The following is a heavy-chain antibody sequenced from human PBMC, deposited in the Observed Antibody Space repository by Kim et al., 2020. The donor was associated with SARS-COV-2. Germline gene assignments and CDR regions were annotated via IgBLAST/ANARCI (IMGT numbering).Heavy chain of an antibody. V-gene: IGHV1-18*01. D-gene: IGHD3-10*01. CDR1: GYTFTSYG. CDR2: ISAYNGNT. J-gene: IGHJ3*02. Sequence: ASVKVSCKASGYTFTSYGISWVRQAPGQGLEWMGWISAYNGNTNYAQKLQGRVTMTTDTSTSTAYMELRSLRSDDTAVYYCARERLYYYGSGSPPPFDIWGQGTMVTVSS. CDR3: ARERLYYYGSGSPPPFDI.